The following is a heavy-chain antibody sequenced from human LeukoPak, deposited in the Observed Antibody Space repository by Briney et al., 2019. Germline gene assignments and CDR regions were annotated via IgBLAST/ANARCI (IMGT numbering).Heavy chain of an antibody. CDR3: ARSPYIWFGESGGWFDP. CDR1: GFTFSSYA. D-gene: IGHD3-10*01. J-gene: IGHJ5*02. CDR2: ISSSSSYI. V-gene: IGHV3-21*01. Sequence: PGGSLRLSCAASGFTFSSYAMSWVRQAPGKGLEWVSSISSSSSYIYYADSVKGRFTISRDNAKNSLYLQMNSLRAEDTAVYYCARSPYIWFGESGGWFDPWGQGTLVTVSS.